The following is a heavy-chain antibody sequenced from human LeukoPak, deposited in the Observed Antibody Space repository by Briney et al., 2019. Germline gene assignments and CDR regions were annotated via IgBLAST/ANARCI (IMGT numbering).Heavy chain of an antibody. CDR3: ARGIYEPYYYYYYMDV. CDR2: INPNSGGT. J-gene: IGHJ6*03. Sequence: ASVKVSCKASGYTFTGYYMHWVRQAPGQGLEWMGWINPNSGGTNCAQKFQGRVTMTRDTSISTAYMELSRLRSDDTAVYYCARGIYEPYYYYYYMDVWGKGTTVTVSS. CDR1: GYTFTGYY. D-gene: IGHD1-14*01. V-gene: IGHV1-2*02.